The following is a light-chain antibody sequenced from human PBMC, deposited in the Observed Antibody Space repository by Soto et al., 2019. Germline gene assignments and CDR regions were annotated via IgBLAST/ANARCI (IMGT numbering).Light chain of an antibody. J-gene: IGKJ3*01. CDR2: DVS. CDR1: SSSKW. CDR3: QQYNSYVT. Sequence: DIQMTQSPSTLAASVGDTVTMTCRSSSKWLAWYQKKPGKAPKLLIYDVSNLERGVPPRFSGSTSGTEFTLTISSLQPDDFATYYCQQYNSYVTFGPGTKVDIK. V-gene: IGKV1-5*01.